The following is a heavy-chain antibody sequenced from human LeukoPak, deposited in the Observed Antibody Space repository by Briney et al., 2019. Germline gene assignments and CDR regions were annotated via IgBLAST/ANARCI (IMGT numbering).Heavy chain of an antibody. Sequence: GGSLRLSCAVSGLTLSNVWMNWVRQAPGKGLEWVGRIRSQTAGGTTDFAAPVKGRFSISRDDSKNSLYLQMNSLTSEDTAVYYCAHGSAKYYKYGGKGTLVTVSS. J-gene: IGHJ4*02. CDR2: IRSQTAGGTT. V-gene: IGHV3-15*07. CDR1: GLTLSNVW. D-gene: IGHD3-22*01. CDR3: AHGSAKYYKY.